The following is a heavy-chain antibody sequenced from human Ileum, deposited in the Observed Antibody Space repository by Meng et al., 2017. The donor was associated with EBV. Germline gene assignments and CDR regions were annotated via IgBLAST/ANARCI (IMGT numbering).Heavy chain of an antibody. Sequence: QVQLQQRGAGLLKPSETLSLTGAVYGGSFSGYYWSWIRQPPGKGLEWIGEINHSGSTNYNPSLKSRVTISVDTSKNQFSLKLSSVTAADTAVYYCARRPTGIDYWGQGTLVTVSS. CDR3: ARRPTGIDY. J-gene: IGHJ4*02. CDR2: INHSGST. V-gene: IGHV4-34*01. D-gene: IGHD2-8*02. CDR1: GGSFSGYY.